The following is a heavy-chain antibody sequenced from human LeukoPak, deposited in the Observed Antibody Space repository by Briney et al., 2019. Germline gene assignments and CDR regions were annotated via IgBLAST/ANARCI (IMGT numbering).Heavy chain of an antibody. D-gene: IGHD6-13*01. Sequence: GGSLRLSCAASGFTFSSYSMNWVRQAPGKGLEWVSSISSSSSYIYYADSVKGRFTISRDNAKNSLYLQMNSLRAEDTAVYYCASLGVMAAAENFDYWGQGTLVTVSS. CDR1: GFTFSSYS. V-gene: IGHV3-21*01. CDR2: ISSSSSYI. J-gene: IGHJ4*02. CDR3: ASLGVMAAAENFDY.